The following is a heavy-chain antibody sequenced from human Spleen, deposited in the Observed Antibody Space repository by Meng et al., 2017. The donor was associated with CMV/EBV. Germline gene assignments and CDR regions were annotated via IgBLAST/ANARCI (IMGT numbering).Heavy chain of an antibody. D-gene: IGHD2-21*02. J-gene: IGHJ2*01. CDR3: ARDAFAKGDCPSFNCYHWYFDI. Sequence: YALDWVRQAPGKGLEWVAIISYDGSSTYYADSMEGRFTISRDNSKNTLYLQMNSLRPEDTALYSCARDAFAKGDCPSFNCYHWYFDIWGRGTLVTVSS. V-gene: IGHV3-30-3*01. CDR2: ISYDGSST. CDR1: YA.